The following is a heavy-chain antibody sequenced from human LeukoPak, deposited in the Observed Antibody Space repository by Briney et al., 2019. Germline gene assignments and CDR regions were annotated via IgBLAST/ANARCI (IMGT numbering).Heavy chain of an antibody. D-gene: IGHD3-3*01. CDR3: AKGSGYYPILDY. Sequence: PGGSLRLSCAASGFTFSSYAMSWVRQAPGKGLGWVSAISGSGGSTHYADSVKGRFTISRDNSKNTLYLQMNSLRAEDTAVYYCAKGSGYYPILDYWGQGTLVTVS. V-gene: IGHV3-23*01. J-gene: IGHJ4*02. CDR1: GFTFSSYA. CDR2: ISGSGGST.